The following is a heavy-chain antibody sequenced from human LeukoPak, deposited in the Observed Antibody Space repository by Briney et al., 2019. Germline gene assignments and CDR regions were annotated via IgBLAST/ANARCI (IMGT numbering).Heavy chain of an antibody. CDR2: IIPIFGTA. CDR3: AREGSIAARPD. D-gene: IGHD6-6*01. J-gene: IGHJ4*02. CDR1: GYTFTSYD. V-gene: IGHV1-69*13. Sequence: SVKVSCKASGYTFTSYDINWVRQATGQGLEWMGGIIPIFGTANYAQKFQGRVTITADESTSTAYMELSSLRSEDTAVYYCAREGSIAARPDWGQGTLVTVSS.